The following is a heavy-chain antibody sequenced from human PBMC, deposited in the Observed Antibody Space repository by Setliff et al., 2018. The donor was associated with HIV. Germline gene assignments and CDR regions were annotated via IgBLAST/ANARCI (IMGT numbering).Heavy chain of an antibody. CDR2: IYWNNNK. J-gene: IGHJ4*02. CDR3: AYSGRQLRGPYFDF. Sequence: VSGPTLVNPTQTLTLTCTFSGPSLSTSGVGVGWIRQSPGKALEWLAFIYWNNNKHYSTSLKSRLTVTKDTSKNRVVFTVTNMDPVDTATYYCAYSGRQLRGPYFDFWGQGTPVTVSS. V-gene: IGHV2-5*01. D-gene: IGHD1-1*01. CDR1: GPSLSTSGVG.